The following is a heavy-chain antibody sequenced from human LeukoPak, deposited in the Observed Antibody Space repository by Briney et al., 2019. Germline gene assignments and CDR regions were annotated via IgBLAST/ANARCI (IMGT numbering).Heavy chain of an antibody. CDR3: ARDRNVVVPAAPGGFDP. Sequence: SVKVSCKASGGTFISYAISWVRQAPGQGLEWMGGIIPIFGTPNYAQKFQGRVTITTDESTSTAYMELSSLRSEDTAVYYCARDRNVVVPAAPGGFDPWGQGTLVTVSS. J-gene: IGHJ5*02. CDR1: GGTFISYA. V-gene: IGHV1-69*05. CDR2: IIPIFGTP. D-gene: IGHD2-2*01.